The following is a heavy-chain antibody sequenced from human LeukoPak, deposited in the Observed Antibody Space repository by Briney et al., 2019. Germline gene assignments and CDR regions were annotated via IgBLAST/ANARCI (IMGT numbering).Heavy chain of an antibody. CDR1: GGSLSSYY. CDR2: IYYSGST. V-gene: IGHV4-59*01. Sequence: SETLSLTCTVSGGSLSSYYWSWIRQPPGKGLEWIGYIYYSGSTNYNPSLKSRVTISVDTSKNQFSLKLSSVTAADTAVYYCASSGEISYSSGKNFDYWGQGTLVTVSS. D-gene: IGHD6-19*01. J-gene: IGHJ4*02. CDR3: ASSGEISYSSGKNFDY.